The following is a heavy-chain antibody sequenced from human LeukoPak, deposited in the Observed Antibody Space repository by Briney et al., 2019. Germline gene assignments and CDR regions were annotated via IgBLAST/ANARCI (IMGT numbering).Heavy chain of an antibody. J-gene: IGHJ3*02. Sequence: SETLSLTCAVSGGSISSYYWSWIRQPPGKGLEWIGYIYYSGSTNYNPSLKSRVTISVDTSKNQFSLKLSSVTAADTAVYYCARARDAFDIWGQGTMVTVSS. CDR1: GGSISSYY. CDR3: ARARDAFDI. CDR2: IYYSGST. V-gene: IGHV4-59*01.